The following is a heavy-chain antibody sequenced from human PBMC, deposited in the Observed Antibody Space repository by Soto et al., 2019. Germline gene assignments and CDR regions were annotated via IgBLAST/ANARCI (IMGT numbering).Heavy chain of an antibody. V-gene: IGHV1-2*04. Sequence: ASVKVSCKASGYTFTGYYMHWVRQAPGQGLEWMGWINPNSGGTNYAQKFQGWVTMTRDTSISTAYMELSRLRSDDTAVYYCARPGYSGYDLDGDYYGMDVWGQGTTVTVS. J-gene: IGHJ6*02. CDR2: INPNSGGT. D-gene: IGHD5-12*01. CDR3: ARPGYSGYDLDGDYYGMDV. CDR1: GYTFTGYY.